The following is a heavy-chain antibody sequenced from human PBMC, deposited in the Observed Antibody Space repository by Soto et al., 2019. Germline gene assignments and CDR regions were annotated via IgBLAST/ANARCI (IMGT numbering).Heavy chain of an antibody. CDR2: VSYDGGNE. CDR3: AKMTGRDQMLIGSAYYSMDG. Sequence: VGSLRLSCAASGLSFSSYAMHRVRPAPGKGLEWVAVVSYDGGNEYYGDSVTGRFTISRDNSKNTLFLQMNSLRFEDTAIYYCAKMTGRDQMLIGSAYYSMDGCGKGTAVTVSS. D-gene: IGHD3-16*01. J-gene: IGHJ6*03. V-gene: IGHV3-30*18. CDR1: GLSFSSYA.